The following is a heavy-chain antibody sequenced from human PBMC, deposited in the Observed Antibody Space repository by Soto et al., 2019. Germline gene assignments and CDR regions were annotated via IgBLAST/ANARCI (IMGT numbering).Heavy chain of an antibody. Sequence: SETLSLTCTVSGGSVSSGNYYWNWIRQPPGKGLEWVGCIYYTGSTDYNPSLESRVTISVDTSKTQFSLRLTSVTAADTAVYYCARTQGDYYDSSGYPRDIWGQGTRVTVSS. V-gene: IGHV4-61*01. D-gene: IGHD3-22*01. CDR3: ARTQGDYYDSSGYPRDI. J-gene: IGHJ3*02. CDR1: GGSVSSGNYY. CDR2: IYYTGST.